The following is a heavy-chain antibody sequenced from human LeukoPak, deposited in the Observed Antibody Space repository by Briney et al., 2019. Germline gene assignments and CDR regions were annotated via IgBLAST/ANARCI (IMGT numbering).Heavy chain of an antibody. Sequence: PGGSLRLSCTASGFTFGDYAMSWVRQAPGKGLEWVSVIYSGGSTYYADSVKGRFTISRDNSKNTLYLQMNSLRAEDTAVYYCARGHYGGNYYYYYYMDVWGKGTTVTISS. D-gene: IGHD4-23*01. J-gene: IGHJ6*03. CDR3: ARGHYGGNYYYYYYMDV. V-gene: IGHV3-66*01. CDR2: IYSGGST. CDR1: GFTFGDYA.